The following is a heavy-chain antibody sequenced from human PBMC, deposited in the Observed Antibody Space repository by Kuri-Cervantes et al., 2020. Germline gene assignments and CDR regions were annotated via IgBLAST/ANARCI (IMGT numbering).Heavy chain of an antibody. V-gene: IGHV3-11*01. CDR2: ISSSGSTI. D-gene: IGHD4-11*01. J-gene: IGHJ6*02. CDR3: ARGTTTEDYYYYGMDV. CDR1: GFTFSDYY. Sequence: GESLKISCAASGFTFSDYYMSWIRQAPGKGLEWVSYISSSGSTIYYADSVKGRFAISRDNAKNSLYLQMNSLRAEDTAVYYCARGTTTEDYYYYGMDVWGQGTTVTVSS.